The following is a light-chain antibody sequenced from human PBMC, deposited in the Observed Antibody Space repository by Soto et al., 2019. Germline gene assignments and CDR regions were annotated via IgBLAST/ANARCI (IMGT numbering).Light chain of an antibody. J-gene: IGLJ1*01. CDR1: SSNIGAGYD. V-gene: IGLV1-40*01. CDR2: GNS. CDR3: QSYDSSLSGDV. Sequence: QLVLTQPPSVSGAPGQRVTISCTGSSSNIGAGYDVHWYQQLPGTAPKLLIYGNSHRPSGVPDRFSGSKSGTSASLAITGLRSEDEADYYCQSYDSSLSGDVFGTGTKVTVL.